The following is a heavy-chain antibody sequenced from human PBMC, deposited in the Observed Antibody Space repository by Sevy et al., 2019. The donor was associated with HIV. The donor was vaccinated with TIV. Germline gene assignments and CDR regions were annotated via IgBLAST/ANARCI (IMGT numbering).Heavy chain of an antibody. CDR2: MNEDGSVT. V-gene: IGHV3-74*01. D-gene: IGHD3-16*01. CDR3: VKDFGGPTDY. Sequence: GGSLRLSCAGSGFSITSYWMYWVRQAPGMGLVWVSRMNEDGSVTNHADSVRGRFTISRDNAKNTLYLQMNSLRVEDTAVYYCVKDFGGPTDYWGQGTLVTVSS. CDR1: GFSITSYW. J-gene: IGHJ4*02.